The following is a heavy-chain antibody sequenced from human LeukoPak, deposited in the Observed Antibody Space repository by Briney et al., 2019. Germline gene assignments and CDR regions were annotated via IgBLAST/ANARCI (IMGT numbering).Heavy chain of an antibody. CDR1: GGSFSGYY. D-gene: IGHD5-24*01. V-gene: IGHV4-34*01. Sequence: PSETLSLTCAVYGGSFSGYYWSWIRQPPRKGLEWIGEINHSGSTNYNPSLKSRVTISVDTSKNQFSLKLSSVTATDTAVYYCARGWGVATTFDYWGQGTLVTVSS. CDR2: INHSGST. J-gene: IGHJ4*02. CDR3: ARGWGVATTFDY.